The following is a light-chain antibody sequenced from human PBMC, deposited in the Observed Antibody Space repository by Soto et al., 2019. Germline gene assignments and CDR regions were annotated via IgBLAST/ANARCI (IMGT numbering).Light chain of an antibody. V-gene: IGKV4-1*01. CDR3: QQYFNTPWT. CDR1: QSLFYSSNNKDY. CDR2: WAS. Sequence: DIVMTQSPDSLAVSLGERATINCKSSQSLFYSSNNKDYLAWYQQKPGQPPRLLICWASTRESGVPERFSGSGSGTDFTLTVSSLQAEDVAVYYCQQYFNTPWTFGQGTKVEIK. J-gene: IGKJ1*01.